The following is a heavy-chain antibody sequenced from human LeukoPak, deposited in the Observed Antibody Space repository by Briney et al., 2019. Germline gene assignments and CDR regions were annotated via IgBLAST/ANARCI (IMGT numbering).Heavy chain of an antibody. CDR1: GFTFSSYS. J-gene: IGHJ4*02. CDR2: ISSSSSYI. D-gene: IGHD2-15*01. V-gene: IGHV3-21*04. Sequence: GGSLRLSCAASGFTFSSYSMNWVRQAPGKGLEWVSSISSSSSYIYYADSVKGRFTISRDNAKNSLYLQMNSLRAEDTALYYCARGRRDIVVVVAAHFDYWGQGTLVTVSS. CDR3: ARGRRDIVVVVAAHFDY.